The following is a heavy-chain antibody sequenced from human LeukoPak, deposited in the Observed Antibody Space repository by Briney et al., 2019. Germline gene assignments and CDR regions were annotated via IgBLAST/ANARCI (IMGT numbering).Heavy chain of an antibody. J-gene: IGHJ4*02. CDR2: ISYDGSNK. D-gene: IGHD2-15*01. CDR3: AKSSGYRSGGSCSDY. CDR1: GFTFSSYG. V-gene: IGHV3-30*18. Sequence: GRSLRLSCAASGFTFSSYGMHWVRQAPGKGLEWVAVISYDGSNKYYADSVKGRFTISRDNSKNTLYLQMNSLRAEDTAVYYCAKSSGYRSGGSCSDYWGQGTLVTVSS.